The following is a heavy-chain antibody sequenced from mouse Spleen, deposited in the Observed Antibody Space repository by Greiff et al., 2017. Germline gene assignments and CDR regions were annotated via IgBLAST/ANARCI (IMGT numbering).Heavy chain of an antibody. V-gene: IGHV1-15*01. CDR1: GYTFTDYE. Sequence: QVQLQQSGAELVRPGASVTLSCKASGYTFTDYEMHWVKQTPVHGLDWIGAIDPETGGTAYNQKFKGKATLTADKSSSTAYMELRSLTSEDSAVYYCTRSPPGGSYYGSSYDAMDYWGQGTSVTVSS. J-gene: IGHJ4*01. CDR3: TRSPPGGSYYGSSYDAMDY. D-gene: IGHD1-1*01. CDR2: IDPETGGT.